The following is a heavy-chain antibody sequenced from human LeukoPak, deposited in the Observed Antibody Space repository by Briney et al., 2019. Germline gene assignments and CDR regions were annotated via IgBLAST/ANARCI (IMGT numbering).Heavy chain of an antibody. D-gene: IGHD3-22*01. CDR1: GYTFTGYY. CDR2: INPNSGGT. J-gene: IGHJ5*02. V-gene: IGHV1-2*02. Sequence: GASVKVSCKASGYTFTGYYMHWVRQAPGQGLEWMGWINPNSGGTNYAQKFQGRVTMTRDTSISTAYMELSRLRSDDTAVYYCARPYYYDSSGYYAWFDPWGQGTLVTVSS. CDR3: ARPYYYDSSGYYAWFDP.